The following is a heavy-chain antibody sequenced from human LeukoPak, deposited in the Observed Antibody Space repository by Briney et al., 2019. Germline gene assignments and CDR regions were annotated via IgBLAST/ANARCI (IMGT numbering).Heavy chain of an antibody. CDR1: GFTFSTSG. V-gene: IGHV3-30*18. CDR3: AKDLANYYYYGMDV. CDR2: VSYDTTNK. J-gene: IGHJ6*02. Sequence: QAGGSLRLSCAASGFTFSTSGMHWVRQAPGKGLEWVSVVSYDTTNKYYADSVKGRFTISRDNSKNTLYLQMNSLRVEDTAVYYCAKDLANYYYYGMDVWGQGTTVTVSS. D-gene: IGHD5-12*01.